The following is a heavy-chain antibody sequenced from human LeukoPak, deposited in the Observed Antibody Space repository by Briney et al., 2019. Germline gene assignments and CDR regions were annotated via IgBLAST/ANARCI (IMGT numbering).Heavy chain of an antibody. J-gene: IGHJ4*02. Sequence: GGSLRLSCAASGFTVSSNYMSWVRQPPGRGLEWVSVVYRGGDTYYADSVKGRFTISRDNSKNILYLQMNSLRAEDTAVYYCARDGGFDYGDYLAYWGLGTLVTVSS. CDR2: VYRGGDT. D-gene: IGHD4-17*01. V-gene: IGHV3-53*01. CDR1: GFTVSSNY. CDR3: ARDGGFDYGDYLAY.